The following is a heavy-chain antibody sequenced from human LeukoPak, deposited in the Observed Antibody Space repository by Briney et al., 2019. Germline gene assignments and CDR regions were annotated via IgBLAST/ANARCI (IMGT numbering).Heavy chain of an antibody. V-gene: IGHV3-7*05. J-gene: IGHJ4*02. CDR1: GITFGSYW. CDR3: ARGRMAVAGSYEY. Sequence: GGALRLSCAASGITFGSYWMTWVRQAPGKGLECVANIKPDGSEKHYVDSVEGRFTISRDNAKNSLFLEMNSLRAEDTAVYYCARGRMAVAGSYEYWGQGTLVT. D-gene: IGHD6-19*01. CDR2: IKPDGSEK.